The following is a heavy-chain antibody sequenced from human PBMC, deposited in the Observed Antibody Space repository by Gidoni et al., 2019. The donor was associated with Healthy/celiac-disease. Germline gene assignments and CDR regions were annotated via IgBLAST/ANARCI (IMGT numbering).Heavy chain of an antibody. CDR2: INHSGST. CDR3: ARGLLEWFHDYYYYGMDV. Sequence: QVQLQQWGAGLLKPSETLSLTCAVYGGSFSGYYWSWIRQPPGQGLEWIGEINHSGSTNYNPSLKSRVTISVDTSKNQFSLKLSSVTAADTAVYYCARGLLEWFHDYYYYGMDVWGQGTTVTVSS. D-gene: IGHD3-3*01. J-gene: IGHJ6*02. CDR1: GGSFSGYY. V-gene: IGHV4-34*01.